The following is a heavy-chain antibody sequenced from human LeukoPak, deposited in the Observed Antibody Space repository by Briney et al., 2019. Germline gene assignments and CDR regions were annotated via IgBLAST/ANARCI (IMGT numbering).Heavy chain of an antibody. J-gene: IGHJ2*01. V-gene: IGHV4-59*01. D-gene: IGHD6-19*01. Sequence: SETLSLTCTVSGGSISSYYWSWIRQPPGKGLERIGYIYYSGSTNYNPSLKSRVTISVDTSKNQFSLKLSSVTAADTAVYYCARDSGSSGWYGAPWYFDLWGRGTLVTVSS. CDR3: ARDSGSSGWYGAPWYFDL. CDR1: GGSISSYY. CDR2: IYYSGST.